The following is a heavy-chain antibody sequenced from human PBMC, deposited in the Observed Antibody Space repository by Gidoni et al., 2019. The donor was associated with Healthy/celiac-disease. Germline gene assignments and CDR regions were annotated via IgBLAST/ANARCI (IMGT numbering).Heavy chain of an antibody. V-gene: IGHV3-15*01. D-gene: IGHD2-15*01. CDR3: TTDPYCSGGSCTPGDAFDI. CDR2: IKSKTDGGTT. CDR1: GFTFSNAW. Sequence: EVQLVESGGGLVKPGGSLRLSCAASGFTFSNAWMSWVRQAPGKGLEWVGRIKSKTDGGTTDYAAPVKGRFTISRDDSKNTLYLQMNSLKTEDTAVYYCTTDPYCSGGSCTPGDAFDIWGQGTMVTVSS. J-gene: IGHJ3*02.